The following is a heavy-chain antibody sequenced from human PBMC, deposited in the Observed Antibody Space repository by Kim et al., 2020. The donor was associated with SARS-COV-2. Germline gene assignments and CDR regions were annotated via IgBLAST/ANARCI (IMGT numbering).Heavy chain of an antibody. CDR1: GFTFSSYA. V-gene: IGHV3-30*04. Sequence: GGSLRLSCAASGFTFSSYAMHWVRQAPGKGLEWVAVISYDGSNKYYADSVKGRFTISRDNSKNTLYLQMNSLRAEDTAVYYCAREGDAFDIWGQGTMVTVSS. J-gene: IGHJ3*02. CDR3: AREGDAFDI. CDR2: ISYDGSNK.